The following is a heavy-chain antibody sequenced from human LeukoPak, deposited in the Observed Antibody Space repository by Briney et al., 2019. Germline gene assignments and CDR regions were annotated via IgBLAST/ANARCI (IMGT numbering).Heavy chain of an antibody. CDR2: ISAYNGNT. CDR1: GYTFTSYG. D-gene: IGHD2-15*01. CDR3: ARVVGWGSNFADDAFGI. J-gene: IGHJ3*02. Sequence: GASVKVSCKASGYTFTSYGISWVRQAPGQGLEWMGWISAYNGNTNYAQKLQGRVTMTTDTSTSTAYMELRSLRSDDTAVYYCARVVGWGSNFADDAFGIWGQGTMVTVSS. V-gene: IGHV1-18*01.